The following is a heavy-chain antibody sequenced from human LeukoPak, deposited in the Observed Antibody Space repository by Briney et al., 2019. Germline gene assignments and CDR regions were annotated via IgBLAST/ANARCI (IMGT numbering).Heavy chain of an antibody. CDR2: ISGSGGST. V-gene: IGHV3-23*01. D-gene: IGHD3-10*01. Sequence: GGSLRLSCAASEFTFSSDSMSWVRQAPGKGLEWVSAISGSGGSTYYADSVKGRFTISRDNSKNTLYPQMNSLRAEDTAVYYCAKDGLVWFGELNWGQGTLVTVSS. CDR1: EFTFSSDS. CDR3: AKDGLVWFGELN. J-gene: IGHJ4*02.